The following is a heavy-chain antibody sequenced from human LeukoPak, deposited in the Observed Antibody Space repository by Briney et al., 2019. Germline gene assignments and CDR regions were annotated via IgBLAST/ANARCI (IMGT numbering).Heavy chain of an antibody. Sequence: SETLSLTCAVYGGSFSGYYWSWIRQPPGEGLEWIGEINHSGSTNYNPSLKSRVTISVDTSKNQFSLKLSSVTAADTAVYYCARGRSTGYSSSWCDFDYWGQGTLVTVSS. CDR3: ARGRSTGYSSSWCDFDY. CDR1: GGSFSGYY. J-gene: IGHJ4*02. CDR2: INHSGST. V-gene: IGHV4-34*01. D-gene: IGHD6-13*01.